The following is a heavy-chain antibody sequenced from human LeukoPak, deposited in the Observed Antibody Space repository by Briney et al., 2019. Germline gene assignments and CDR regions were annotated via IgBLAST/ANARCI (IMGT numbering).Heavy chain of an antibody. V-gene: IGHV4-61*02. CDR3: ARRGSSSMHFDY. CDR1: GGSISSSTYY. J-gene: IGHJ4*02. CDR2: IYISGNT. Sequence: SETLSLTCTVSGGSISSSTYYWSWIRQPAGKGLEWIGRIYISGNTNHNPSLKSRVTISVDTSKNQFSLKLSSVTAADTAVYYCARRGSSSMHFDYWGQGTLVTVSS. D-gene: IGHD6-6*01.